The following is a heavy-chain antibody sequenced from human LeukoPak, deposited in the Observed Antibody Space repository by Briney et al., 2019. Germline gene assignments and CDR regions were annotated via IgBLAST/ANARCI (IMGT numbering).Heavy chain of an antibody. CDR1: GGSISSYY. CDR2: IYYSGST. CDR3: ARDTAMGHGDAFDI. V-gene: IGHV4-59*01. Sequence: PSETLSLACTVSGGSISSYYWSWIRQPPGKGLEWIGYIYYSGSTNYNPSLKSRVTISVDTSKNQFSLKLSSVTAADTAVYYCARDTAMGHGDAFDIWGQGTMVTVSS. J-gene: IGHJ3*02. D-gene: IGHD5-18*01.